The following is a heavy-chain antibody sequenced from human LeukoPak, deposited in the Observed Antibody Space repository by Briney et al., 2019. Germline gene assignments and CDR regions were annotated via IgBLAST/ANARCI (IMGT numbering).Heavy chain of an antibody. CDR2: IIPILGIA. J-gene: IGHJ4*02. CDR3: AREAGYSSSWYYFDY. CDR1: GGTFSSYA. V-gene: IGHV1-69*04. Sequence: SVEVSCKASGGTFSSYAISWVRQAPGQGLEWMGRIIPILGIANYAQKFQGRVTITADKSTSTAYMELSSLRSEDTAVYYCAREAGYSSSWYYFDYWGQGTLVTVSS. D-gene: IGHD6-13*01.